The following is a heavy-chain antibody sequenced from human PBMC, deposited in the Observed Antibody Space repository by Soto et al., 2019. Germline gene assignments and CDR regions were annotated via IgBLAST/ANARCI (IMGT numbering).Heavy chain of an antibody. CDR2: ILGDDDK. D-gene: IGHD2-15*01. CDR1: GFSLNTGGVG. J-gene: IGHJ2*01. CDR3: AHTGLVVAALFDGYFDF. Sequence: QITLKESGPTLVKPTQTLTLSCTFSGFSLNTGGVGVGWIRQPPGKALEGLALILGDDDKYYSPSLKNRLTITKDTTKTQVVLTMSNVDPVDTATYYCAHTGLVVAALFDGYFDFWGRGTLVTVSS. V-gene: IGHV2-5*02.